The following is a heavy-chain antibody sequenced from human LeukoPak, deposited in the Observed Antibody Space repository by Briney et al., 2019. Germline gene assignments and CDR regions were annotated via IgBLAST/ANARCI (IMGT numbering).Heavy chain of an antibody. Sequence: SQTLSLTCTVSGGSISSGSSYWSWIRQRPGRGLEWIGYIFYSGSTYYNPSLKSRVIISLDTSKNHFSLKLSSVTAADTAVYYCARKYDGDAFDIWGRGTMVTVSS. J-gene: IGHJ3*02. V-gene: IGHV4-31*03. CDR1: GGSISSGSSY. CDR2: IFYSGST. D-gene: IGHD1-1*01. CDR3: ARKYDGDAFDI.